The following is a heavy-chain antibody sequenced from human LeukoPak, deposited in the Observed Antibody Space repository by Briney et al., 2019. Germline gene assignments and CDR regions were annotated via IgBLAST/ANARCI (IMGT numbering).Heavy chain of an antibody. V-gene: IGHV1-8*01. CDR3: ARGRGSSLYYYMDV. CDR2: MNPNSGNT. D-gene: IGHD6-6*01. J-gene: IGHJ6*03. Sequence: ASVKVSCKASVYTFTSYDINWVRQATGQGLEWMGWMNPNSGNTGYAQNFQGRVTMTRKTTISTAYMELSSPRSEDTAVYYCARGRGSSLYYYMDVWGKGTTVTVSS. CDR1: VYTFTSYD.